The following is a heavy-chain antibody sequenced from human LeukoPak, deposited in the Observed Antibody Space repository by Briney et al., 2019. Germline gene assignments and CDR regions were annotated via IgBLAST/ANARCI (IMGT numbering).Heavy chain of an antibody. J-gene: IGHJ6*02. CDR3: ARASRVYGMDV. Sequence: PGGSLRLSCAASGFTFSSNYMRWVRQAPGKGLEWVSVIYSGVSTYSPPSVKGRFTISTDNSKITLYLQMNSLRAEDTAVYYCARASRVYGMDVWGQGTRSPSP. CDR1: GFTFSSNY. V-gene: IGHV3-53*01. CDR2: IYSGVST.